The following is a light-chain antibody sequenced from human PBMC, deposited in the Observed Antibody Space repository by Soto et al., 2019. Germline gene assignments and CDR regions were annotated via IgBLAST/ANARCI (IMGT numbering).Light chain of an antibody. J-gene: IGLJ2*01. V-gene: IGLV4-69*01. CDR1: SGHSSYA. CDR2: LNSDGSH. CDR3: QTWGTGIHGV. Sequence: QAVLTQSPSASASLGASVKLTCTLSSGHSSYAIAWHQQQPEKGPRYLMKLNSDGSHSKGDGIPDRFSGSSSGAERYLTISSLQSEDEADYYCQTWGTGIHGVFCGGTKLTVL.